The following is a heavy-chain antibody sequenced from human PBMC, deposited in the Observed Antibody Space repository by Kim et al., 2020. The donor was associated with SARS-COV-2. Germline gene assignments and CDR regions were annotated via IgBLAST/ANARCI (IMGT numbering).Heavy chain of an antibody. CDR1: GFIVSNNQ. V-gene: IGHV3-66*01. CDR3: ARDASGAPGDI. CDR2: ISTDGST. J-gene: IGHJ3*02. Sequence: GGSLRLSCAASGFIVSNNQMSWVRQAPGKGLEWVSLISTDGSTYYVDSVRGRFTISRDNSKNTLYLLMNSLRAEDTAVYYCARDASGAPGDIWGQGTVVT. D-gene: IGHD3-10*01.